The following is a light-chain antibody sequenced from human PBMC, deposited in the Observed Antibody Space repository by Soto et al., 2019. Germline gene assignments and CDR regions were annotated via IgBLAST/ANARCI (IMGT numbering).Light chain of an antibody. Sequence: QSALTQPASVSGSPGQSITISCTGTSSDVGGYNYVSWYQHHPGKAPKLMIYDVSNRPSGFSDRFSGSKSGNTASLTISGLQADDEADYYCSSYTSSSTVVFGGGTKLTVL. J-gene: IGLJ2*01. V-gene: IGLV2-14*03. CDR2: DVS. CDR3: SSYTSSSTVV. CDR1: SSDVGGYNY.